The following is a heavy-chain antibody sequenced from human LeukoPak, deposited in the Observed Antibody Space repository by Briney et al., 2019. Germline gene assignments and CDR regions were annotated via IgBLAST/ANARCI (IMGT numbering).Heavy chain of an antibody. V-gene: IGHV3-21*01. CDR1: GFTFSSQS. D-gene: IGHD3-16*02. J-gene: IGHJ5*02. CDR3: ARDLVIASANYDYIWGSYRPA. Sequence: PGGSLRLSCAASGFTFSSQSMNWVRQAPGKGLEWVSPVSSSSSYRYYADSVKGRFTISRDNAKNSLYLQMNSLRAEDTAVYYCARDLVIASANYDYIWGSYRPAWGQGTLVTVSS. CDR2: VSSSSSYR.